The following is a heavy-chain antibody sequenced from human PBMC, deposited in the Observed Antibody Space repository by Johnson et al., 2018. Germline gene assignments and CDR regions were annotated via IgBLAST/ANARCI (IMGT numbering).Heavy chain of an antibody. Sequence: QVQLVESGGGLVKPGGSLRLACAASGFTFSSYAMHWVRQAPGKGLEWVAVISYDGSNKYYADSVKGRFTISRDNSKNTLYRRMNSLRTEDTAVYYCAKDLRGEWEPYYFDYWGQGTLGTVSS. CDR2: ISYDGSNK. J-gene: IGHJ4*02. CDR3: AKDLRGEWEPYYFDY. V-gene: IGHV3-30-3*01. D-gene: IGHD1-26*01. CDR1: GFTFSSYA.